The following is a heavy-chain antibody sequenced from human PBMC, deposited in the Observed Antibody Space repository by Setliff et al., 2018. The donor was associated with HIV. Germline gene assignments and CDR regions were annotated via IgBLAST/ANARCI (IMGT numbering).Heavy chain of an antibody. CDR1: GGSISTSRYY. J-gene: IGHJ3*02. V-gene: IGHV4-39*07. D-gene: IGHD6-19*01. CDR3: AREDIAVASAFDI. Sequence: PSETLSLTCTVSGGSISTSRYYWGWIRQPPGKGLEWIGSINYRGNTYYNPSLTRRAAIFVDTSKNQISLKLSSVTAADTAVYYCAREDIAVASAFDIWGQGTMVTVSS. CDR2: INYRGNT.